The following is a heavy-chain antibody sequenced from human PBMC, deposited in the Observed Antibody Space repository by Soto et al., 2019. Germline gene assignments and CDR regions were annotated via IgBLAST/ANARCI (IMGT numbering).Heavy chain of an antibody. CDR2: VKSKTHGGTT. CDR1: GFTFRNAW. Sequence: GGSLRLSCAGSGFTFRNAWMNWVRQAPGKGLEWVGRVKSKTHGGTTDYAAPVKGRFTISRDDSENTVFLQMNSLKTEDTAVYYCATGGYYPDYWGQGTLVTVSS. CDR3: ATGGYYPDY. J-gene: IGHJ4*02. V-gene: IGHV3-15*01. D-gene: IGHD3-10*01.